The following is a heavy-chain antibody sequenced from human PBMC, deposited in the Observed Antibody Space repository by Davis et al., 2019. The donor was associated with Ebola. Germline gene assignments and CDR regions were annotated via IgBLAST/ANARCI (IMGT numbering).Heavy chain of an antibody. D-gene: IGHD3-10*01. J-gene: IGHJ5*02. CDR2: INAGNGYT. Sequence: AASVKVSCKASGYTFSSYGIHWVRQAPGQRLEWMGWINAGNGYTKYSQKFQGRVTITRDTSASTVYMELSSLRSEDTAVYYCARAIIQGIIITFGNWFDPWGQGTLATVSS. CDR1: GYTFSSYG. CDR3: ARAIIQGIIITFGNWFDP. V-gene: IGHV1-3*01.